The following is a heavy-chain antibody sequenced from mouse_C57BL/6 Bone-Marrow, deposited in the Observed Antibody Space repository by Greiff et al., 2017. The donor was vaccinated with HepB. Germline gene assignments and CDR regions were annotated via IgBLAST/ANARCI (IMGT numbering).Heavy chain of an antibody. V-gene: IGHV3-6*01. D-gene: IGHD1-1*01. CDR1: GYSITSGYY. CDR3: ARGSLYGLFAY. Sequence: EVQLQQSGPGLVKPSQSLSLTCSVTGYSITSGYYWNWIRQFPGNKLEWMGYISYDGSNNYNPSLKNRIPITRDTSKNQFFLKLNSVTTEDTATYYCARGSLYGLFAYWGQGTLVTVSA. CDR2: ISYDGSN. J-gene: IGHJ3*01.